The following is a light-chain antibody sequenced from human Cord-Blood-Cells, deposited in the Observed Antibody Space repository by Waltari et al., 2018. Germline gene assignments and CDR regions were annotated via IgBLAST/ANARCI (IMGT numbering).Light chain of an antibody. V-gene: IGLV2-14*01. Sequence: QSALTQPASVSGSPGQSTPISCTGTSSDVGGYNYVPWYQQHPGKAPKLMIYEVSNRPSGVSNRFSGSKSGNTASLTISGLQAEDEADYYCSSYTSSSTLVFGGGTKLTVL. J-gene: IGLJ3*02. CDR2: EVS. CDR1: SSDVGGYNY. CDR3: SSYTSSSTLV.